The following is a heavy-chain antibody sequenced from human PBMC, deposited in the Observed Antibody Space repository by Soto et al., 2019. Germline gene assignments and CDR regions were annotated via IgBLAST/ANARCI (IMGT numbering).Heavy chain of an antibody. J-gene: IGHJ6*02. V-gene: IGHV2-70*04. CDR3: ARIPSRYSVGYGMDV. D-gene: IGHD2-15*01. Sequence: SRPTLVNPTQTLTLTCTFSGFSLSTSGMRVSWIRQPPGKALEWLARIDWDDDKFYSTSLKTRLTISKDTSKNQVVLTMTNMDPVDTATYYCARIPSRYSVGYGMDVWGLGTTVTVSS. CDR2: IDWDDDK. CDR1: GFSLSTSGMR.